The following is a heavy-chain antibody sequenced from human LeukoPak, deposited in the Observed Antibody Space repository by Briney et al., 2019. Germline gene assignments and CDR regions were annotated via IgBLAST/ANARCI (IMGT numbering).Heavy chain of an antibody. D-gene: IGHD2-2*01. CDR1: GFTFSSYG. CDR3: ARRGYQLKFDY. CDR2: ISYDGSNK. J-gene: IGHJ4*02. Sequence: PGGSLRLSCAASGFTFSSYGMHWVRQAPGKGLEWVAVISYDGSNKYYADSVKGRFTISRDNSKNTLYLQMNSLRAEDTAVYYCARRGYQLKFDYWGQGTLVTVSS. V-gene: IGHV3-30*03.